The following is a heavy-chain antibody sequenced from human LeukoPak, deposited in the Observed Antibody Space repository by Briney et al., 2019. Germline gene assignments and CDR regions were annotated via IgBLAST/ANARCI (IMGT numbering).Heavy chain of an antibody. CDR2: IKSKTDGGTT. J-gene: IGHJ4*02. CDR1: GFTFSNAW. V-gene: IGHV3-15*01. CDR3: TTAHIVVVTAIVYYFDY. Sequence: GGSLRLSCAASGFTFSNAWMSWVRQAPGKGLEWVGRIKSKTDGGTTDYAAHVEGRFTISRDDSKNTLYLQMNSLKTEDTAVYYCTTAHIVVVTAIVYYFDYWGQGTLVTVSS. D-gene: IGHD2-21*02.